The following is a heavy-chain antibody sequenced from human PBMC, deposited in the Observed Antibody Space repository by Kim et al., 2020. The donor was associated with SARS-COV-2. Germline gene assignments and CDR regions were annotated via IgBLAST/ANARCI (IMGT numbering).Heavy chain of an antibody. D-gene: IGHD3-16*01. Sequence: ASVKVSCKASGYTFTGYYMHWVRQAPGQGLEWMGWINPNSGGTNYAQKFQGWVTMTRDTSISTAYMELSRLRSDDTAVYYCARDWASDGGAFDIWGQGTMVTVSS. CDR1: GYTFTGYY. CDR3: ARDWASDGGAFDI. CDR2: INPNSGGT. J-gene: IGHJ3*02. V-gene: IGHV1-2*04.